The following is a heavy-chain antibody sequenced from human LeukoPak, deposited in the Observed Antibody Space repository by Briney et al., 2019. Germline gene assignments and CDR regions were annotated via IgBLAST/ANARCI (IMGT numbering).Heavy chain of an antibody. CDR3: ARERRHIVVVTAISNWFDP. D-gene: IGHD2-21*02. Sequence: GGSLGLPCAASGFTFSDYYMSWIRQAPGKGLEWVSYISSSGSTIYYADSVKGRFTISRDNAKNSLYLQMNSLRAEDTAVYYCARERRHIVVVTAISNWFDPWGQGTLVTVSS. CDR2: ISSSGSTI. J-gene: IGHJ5*02. CDR1: GFTFSDYY. V-gene: IGHV3-11*04.